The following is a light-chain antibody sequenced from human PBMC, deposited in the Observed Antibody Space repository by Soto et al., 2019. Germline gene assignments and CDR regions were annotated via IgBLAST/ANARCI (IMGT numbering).Light chain of an antibody. J-gene: IGKJ1*01. CDR2: DVS. Sequence: DIQMTQSPSILSASVGDRVTITCRASQSIRSWLAWYQQKPGKAPKLLIYDVSSLESGVSSRFSGSGSGTEFTLTISSLQPDDFATYYCQQYNSYSTFGQGTKVDIK. V-gene: IGKV1-5*01. CDR3: QQYNSYST. CDR1: QSIRSW.